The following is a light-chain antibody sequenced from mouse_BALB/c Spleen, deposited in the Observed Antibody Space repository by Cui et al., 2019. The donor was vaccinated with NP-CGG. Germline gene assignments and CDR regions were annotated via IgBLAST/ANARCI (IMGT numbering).Light chain of an antibody. CDR1: TGAVTTSNY. J-gene: IGLJ1*01. CDR2: GTN. Sequence: QEVVTQESALTTSPGETVTLTCRSSTGAVTTSNYANWVQEKPDHLFTGLIGGTNNRAPGVPARFSGSLIGDKAVLTITGAQTEDEAIYFCALWYSNHWVFGGGTKLTVL. V-gene: IGLV1*01. CDR3: ALWYSNHWV.